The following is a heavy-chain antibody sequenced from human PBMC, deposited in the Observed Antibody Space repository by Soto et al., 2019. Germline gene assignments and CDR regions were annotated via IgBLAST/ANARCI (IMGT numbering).Heavy chain of an antibody. CDR3: GKERRGRGWFVCNY. CDR1: GFTFSSYA. J-gene: IGHJ4*02. V-gene: IGHV3-23*01. CDR2: ISSSGGST. Sequence: EVQLLESGGGLVQPGGSLRLSCAASGFTFSSYAMGWVRQAPGKGLQWNSVISSSGGSTYYADSVKGRFTIARDNSKDTLFLDMNSLRAEDSAVYYCGKERRGRGWFVCNYWGQGIVVTVSS. D-gene: IGHD6-19*01.